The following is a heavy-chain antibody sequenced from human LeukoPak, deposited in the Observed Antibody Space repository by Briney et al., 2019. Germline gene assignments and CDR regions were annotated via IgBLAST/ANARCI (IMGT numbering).Heavy chain of an antibody. J-gene: IGHJ6*03. Sequence: PGGSLRLSCAASGFTFTGYAMSWVRQVPGKGLEWVSAISGSGGSTYYADSVKGRFTISRDNSKNTLYLQMNSQRAEDTAVYYCAKDRQGFGFGEQLDYYYMDVWGKGTTVTVSS. V-gene: IGHV3-23*01. CDR2: ISGSGGST. CDR1: GFTFTGYA. D-gene: IGHD3-10*01. CDR3: AKDRQGFGFGEQLDYYYMDV.